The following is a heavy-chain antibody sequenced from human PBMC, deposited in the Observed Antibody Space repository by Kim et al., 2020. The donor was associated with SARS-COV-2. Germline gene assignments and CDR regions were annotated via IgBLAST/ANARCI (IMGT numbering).Heavy chain of an antibody. V-gene: IGHV6-1*01. CDR3: ARVVFEQWPSGGGYYYYGMDV. CDR1: GDSVSSNSAA. CDR2: TYYRSKWYN. Sequence: SQTLSLTCAISGDSVSSNSAAWNWIRQSPSRGLEWLGRTYYRSKWYNDYAVSVKSRITINPDTSKNQFSLQLNSVTPEDTAVYYCARVVFEQWPSGGGYYYYGMDVWGQGTTVTVSS. J-gene: IGHJ6*02. D-gene: IGHD6-19*01.